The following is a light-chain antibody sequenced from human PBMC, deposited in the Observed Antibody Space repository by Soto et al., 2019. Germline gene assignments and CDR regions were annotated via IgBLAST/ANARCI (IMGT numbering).Light chain of an antibody. CDR3: QQRSSWPT. J-gene: IGKJ4*01. V-gene: IGKV3-11*01. Sequence: EIVLTQSPATLYFSPGERATLFCRASQSVASSLAWFQQKPGQAPRLLIYDISARATGIPARFSGSGSGTDFTLTISSLEPEDFAVYYCQQRSSWPTFGGGTKVDIK. CDR1: QSVASS. CDR2: DIS.